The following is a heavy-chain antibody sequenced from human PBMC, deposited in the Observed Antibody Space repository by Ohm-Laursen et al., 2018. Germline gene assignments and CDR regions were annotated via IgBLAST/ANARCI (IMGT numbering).Heavy chain of an antibody. D-gene: IGHD6-13*01. J-gene: IGHJ4*02. Sequence: SLRLSCAASGFTFSSYSMNWVRQAPGKGLEWVSSISSSSSYIYYADSVKGRFTISRDNAKNSLYLQMNSLRAEDTAVYYCAKDFGAAAGTGAFDYWGQGTLVTVSS. V-gene: IGHV3-21*01. CDR1: GFTFSSYS. CDR3: AKDFGAAAGTGAFDY. CDR2: ISSSSSYI.